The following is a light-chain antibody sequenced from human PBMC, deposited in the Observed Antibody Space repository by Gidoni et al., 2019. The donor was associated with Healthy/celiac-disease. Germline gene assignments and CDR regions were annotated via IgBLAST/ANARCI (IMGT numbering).Light chain of an antibody. J-gene: IGKJ5*01. CDR1: QDISNY. CDR2: DAS. Sequence: DIQMTQSPSSLSASVGDRVTITCQASQDISNYLNWYQQKPGKAPKLLIYDASNLETGVPSRCSGSGSGTEFTFTISSLQPEDIATYYCQQYDNLPITFGQXTRLEIK. V-gene: IGKV1-33*01. CDR3: QQYDNLPIT.